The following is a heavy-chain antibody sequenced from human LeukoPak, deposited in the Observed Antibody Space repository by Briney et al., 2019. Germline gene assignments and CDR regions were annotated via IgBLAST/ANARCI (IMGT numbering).Heavy chain of an antibody. CDR1: DDSFSSYY. CDR3: ARERSGSLDY. Sequence: SETLSLTCTVSDDSFSSYYWTWIRQPAGKGLEWIGRMYAFGSTNYNPSLKSRVTMSVDTSKNQFSLKLTSVTAADTAVYYCARERSGSLDYWGQGTLVTVSS. CDR2: MYAFGST. J-gene: IGHJ4*02. D-gene: IGHD6-19*01. V-gene: IGHV4-4*07.